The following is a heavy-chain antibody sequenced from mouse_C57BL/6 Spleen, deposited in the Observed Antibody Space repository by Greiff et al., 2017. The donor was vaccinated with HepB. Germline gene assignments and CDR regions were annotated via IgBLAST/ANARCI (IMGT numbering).Heavy chain of an antibody. Sequence: VQLQQPGAELVRPGSSVKLSCKASGYTFTSYWMHWVKQRPIQGLEWIGNIDPSDSETHYNQKFKDKATLTVDKSSSTAYMQLSSLTSEDSAVYYCTTVVPTGSFFDYWGQGTTLTVSS. CDR1: GYTFTSYW. J-gene: IGHJ2*01. D-gene: IGHD1-1*01. V-gene: IGHV1-52*01. CDR2: IDPSDSET. CDR3: TTVVPTGSFFDY.